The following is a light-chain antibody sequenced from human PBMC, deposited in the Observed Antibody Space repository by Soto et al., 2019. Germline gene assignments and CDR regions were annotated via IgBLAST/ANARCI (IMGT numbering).Light chain of an antibody. Sequence: ESVMTQSPAPLSASPGERVTLSCRASQSVASSVAWYQQKPGQAPRLILYGASTRATGFPARFSGSGSGTEFTLTNSSLQSEDFAVYYCQQYNNWPRTFGQGTKVDIK. V-gene: IGKV3-15*01. CDR3: QQYNNWPRT. CDR2: GAS. CDR1: QSVASS. J-gene: IGKJ1*01.